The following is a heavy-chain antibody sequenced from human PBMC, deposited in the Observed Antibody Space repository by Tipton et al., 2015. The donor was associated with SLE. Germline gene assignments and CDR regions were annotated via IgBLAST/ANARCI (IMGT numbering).Heavy chain of an antibody. CDR2: IYHSGST. Sequence: TLSLTCAVSGYSISSGYYWGWIRQPPGKGLEWIGSIYHSGSTYYNPSLKSRVTISVDTSKNQFSPKLSSVTAADTAVYYCAGGSGSGWLDYWGQGTLVTVSS. V-gene: IGHV4-38-2*01. D-gene: IGHD6-19*01. CDR1: GYSISSGYY. CDR3: AGGSGSGWLDY. J-gene: IGHJ4*02.